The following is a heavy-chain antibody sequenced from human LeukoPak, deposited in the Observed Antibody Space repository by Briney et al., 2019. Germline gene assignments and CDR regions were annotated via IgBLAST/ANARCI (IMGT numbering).Heavy chain of an antibody. CDR1: GFTFSRCG. V-gene: IGHV3-33*06. Sequence: PGGSLRLSCAASGFTFSRCGMHWVRQAPGKGPEWVAVIWYDGSNNYHADSVKGRFTISRDNFKNILYLQMNSLRAEDTAVCYCAKDQDYYDSSGYHYGMDVWGQGTTVTVSS. CDR2: IWYDGSNN. D-gene: IGHD3-22*01. J-gene: IGHJ6*02. CDR3: AKDQDYYDSSGYHYGMDV.